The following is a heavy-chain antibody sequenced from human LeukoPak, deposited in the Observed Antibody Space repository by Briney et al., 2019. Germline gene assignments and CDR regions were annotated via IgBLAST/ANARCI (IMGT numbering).Heavy chain of an antibody. CDR2: TRNSDNNM. V-gene: IGHV3-11*01. Sequence: PGGSLRLSCAASGFTFSDYNMGWMRQAPGKGLEWVSYTRNSDNNMFYADSVKGRFTISRDNAKYSVYLQMNSLRAEDTAVYYCARRIAGDGSHAFDIWGQGTMVTVSS. CDR3: ARRIAGDGSHAFDI. D-gene: IGHD6-19*01. J-gene: IGHJ3*02. CDR1: GFTFSDYN.